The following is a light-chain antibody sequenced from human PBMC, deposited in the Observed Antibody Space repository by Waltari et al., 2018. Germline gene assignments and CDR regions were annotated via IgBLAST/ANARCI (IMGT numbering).Light chain of an antibody. V-gene: IGLV1-47*01. CDR2: RNT. CDR3: AVWDDSLSAWV. J-gene: IGLJ3*02. Sequence: QSVLPQPPSASGTPGQRVPMSCSGGSSTIPHNYVLWYQQLPQTAPRPLIYRNTERPSGVPDRFSGSKSGTSASLAISGRRSEDEADYYCAVWDDSLSAWVFGGGTKLTVL. CDR1: SSTIPHNY.